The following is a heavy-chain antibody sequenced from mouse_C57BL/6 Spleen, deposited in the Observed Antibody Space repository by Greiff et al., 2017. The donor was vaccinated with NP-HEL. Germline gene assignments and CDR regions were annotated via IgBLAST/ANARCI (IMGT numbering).Heavy chain of an antibody. D-gene: IGHD1-1*01. V-gene: IGHV1-81*01. CDR1: GYTFTSYG. CDR3: AREGSYYGSSYRAMDY. Sequence: QVQLQQSGAELARPGASVKLSCKASGYTFTSYGISWVKQRTGQGLEWIGEIYPRSGNTYYNEKFKGKATLTADKSSSTAYMELRSLTSEDSAVYFCAREGSYYGSSYRAMDYWGQGTSVTVSS. CDR2: IYPRSGNT. J-gene: IGHJ4*01.